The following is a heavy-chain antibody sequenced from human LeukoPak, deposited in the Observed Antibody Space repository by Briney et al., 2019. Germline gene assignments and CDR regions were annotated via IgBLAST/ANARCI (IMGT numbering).Heavy chain of an antibody. D-gene: IGHD6-19*01. CDR3: AKDHGFYSSGWNPLFDF. Sequence: GGSLSFCCTTSGFIFSNFAMSWVRQAPGKVLEWVSSFSDSDSTTYYAGSVKGRFTISRDNSKNTLYLQMNSLRAEDTAVYYCAKDHGFYSSGWNPLFDFWGQGTLVTVSS. J-gene: IGHJ4*02. CDR1: GFIFSNFA. V-gene: IGHV3-23*01. CDR2: FSDSDSTT.